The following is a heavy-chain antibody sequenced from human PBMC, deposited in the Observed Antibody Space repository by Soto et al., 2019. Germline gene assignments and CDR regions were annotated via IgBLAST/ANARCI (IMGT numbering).Heavy chain of an antibody. Sequence: GGSLRLCCAASGFTFSSYSMNWVRQAPGKGLEWVSYIGSSSKSTIYYTDSVRGRFTISRDNAKNSLYLQMNSLRDEDTAVYYCARDYFGSGSYPDPFDYCGQGTLVTVSS. J-gene: IGHJ4*02. CDR3: ARDYFGSGSYPDPFDY. D-gene: IGHD3-10*01. CDR2: IGSSSKSTI. V-gene: IGHV3-48*02. CDR1: GFTFSSYS.